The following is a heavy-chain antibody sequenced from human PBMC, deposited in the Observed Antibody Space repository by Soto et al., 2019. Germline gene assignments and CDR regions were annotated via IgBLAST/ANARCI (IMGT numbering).Heavy chain of an antibody. Sequence: GGSLRLSCAASGFIFSNYGMHWVRQAPGKGLEWVAVIWYDGSHESYADSVKGRFTISRDNSKNTLFLQMNSLRAEDTAVYYCARDRYSYDSRAYQGVDWYFDLWGRGTLVTVSS. CDR3: ARDRYSYDSRAYQGVDWYFDL. CDR2: IWYDGSHE. CDR1: GFIFSNYG. J-gene: IGHJ2*01. V-gene: IGHV3-33*01. D-gene: IGHD3-22*01.